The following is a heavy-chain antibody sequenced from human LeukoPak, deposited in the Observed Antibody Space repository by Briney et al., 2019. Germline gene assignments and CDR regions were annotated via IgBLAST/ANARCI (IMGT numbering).Heavy chain of an antibody. CDR2: ITYIGST. V-gene: IGHV4-59*08. CDR1: GGSISSYS. Sequence: SETLSLTCTDPGGSISSYSWSWIRQPPGKGLEWIGYITYIGSTKYNPSLKSRVTISVDTSKNQLSLKARSVTAADTAVYYCARQARDCSGGTCYESLDYWGQGTLVTVSS. D-gene: IGHD2-15*01. J-gene: IGHJ4*02. CDR3: ARQARDCSGGTCYESLDY.